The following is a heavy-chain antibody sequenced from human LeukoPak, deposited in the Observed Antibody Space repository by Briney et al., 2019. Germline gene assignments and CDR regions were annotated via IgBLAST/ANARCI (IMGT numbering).Heavy chain of an antibody. J-gene: IGHJ4*02. Sequence: GGSLRLSCAASGFTFSSYEMNWVRQAPGKGLEWVSYISSSGSTIYYADSVKGRFTISRDNAKNSLYLQMNSLRAEDTAVYYCARGGTSSGTIDYWGQGTLVTVSS. V-gene: IGHV3-48*03. CDR2: ISSSGSTI. CDR1: GFTFSSYE. D-gene: IGHD2-2*01. CDR3: ARGGTSSGTIDY.